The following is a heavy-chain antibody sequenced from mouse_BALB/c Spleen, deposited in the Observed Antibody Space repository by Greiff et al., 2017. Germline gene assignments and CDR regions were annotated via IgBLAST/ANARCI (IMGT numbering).Heavy chain of an antibody. V-gene: IGHV1-80*01. CDR3: ARNHYFDY. CDR2: IYPGDGGT. J-gene: IGHJ2*01. CDR1: GYAFSSYW. Sequence: QVQLQQSGAELVRPGSSVKISCKASGYAFSSYWMNWVKQRPGQGLEWIGQIYPGDGGTNYNGKFKGKATLTADKSSSTAYMQLSSLTSEDSAVYFGARNHYFDYWGQGTTLTVSS.